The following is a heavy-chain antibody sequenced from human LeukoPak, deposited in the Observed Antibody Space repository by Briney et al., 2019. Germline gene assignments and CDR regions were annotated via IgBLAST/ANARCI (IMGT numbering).Heavy chain of an antibody. CDR3: ARVRLVGVNYYYYGMDV. CDR2: IHYSGST. D-gene: IGHD3-10*01. J-gene: IGHJ6*02. CDR1: GGSISSGGYY. V-gene: IGHV4-31*03. Sequence: SETLSLTCTVSGGSISSGGYYWSWIRQHPGKGLEWIGYIHYSGSTYYNPSLKSRVTISVDTSKNQFSLKLSSVTAADTAVYYCARVRLVGVNYYYYGMDVSGQGTTVTVSS.